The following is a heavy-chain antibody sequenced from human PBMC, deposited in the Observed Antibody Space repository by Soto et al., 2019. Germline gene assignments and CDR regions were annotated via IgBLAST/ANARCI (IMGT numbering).Heavy chain of an antibody. CDR1: CFYITRYF. D-gene: IGHD6-6*01. J-gene: IGHJ4*02. Sequence: SDTLSLTLTLFCFYITRYFPILIRPPPGKGLESIANIYYDGTTYYNPSLKSRVTISLDTSKNQFSLRLNSVTAADTAVYFCVRSSIEPRIFMSQFDYWGLGTLVTDSS. V-gene: IGHV4-59*04. CDR2: IYYDGTT. CDR3: VRSSIEPRIFMSQFDY.